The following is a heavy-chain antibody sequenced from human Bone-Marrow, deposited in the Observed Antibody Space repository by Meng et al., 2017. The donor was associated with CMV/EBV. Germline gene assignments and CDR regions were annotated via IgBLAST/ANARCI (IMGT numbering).Heavy chain of an antibody. V-gene: IGHV1-18*01. CDR1: GYTFTSYG. J-gene: IGHJ6*02. D-gene: IGHD6-6*01. CDR2: ISAYNGNT. CDR3: ARDLVVYYYYYGMDV. Sequence: ASVKVSCKASGYTFTSYGISWVRQAPGQGLEWMGWISAYNGNTNYAQKLQGRVTVTTDTSTSTAYMELRSLRSDDTAVYYCARDLVVYYYYYGMDVWGQGTTVTVSS.